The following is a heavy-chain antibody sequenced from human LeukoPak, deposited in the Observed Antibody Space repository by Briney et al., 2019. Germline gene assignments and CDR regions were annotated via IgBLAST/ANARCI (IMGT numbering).Heavy chain of an antibody. Sequence: SCKASGGTFSSYAMSWVRQAPGKGLEWVSAISGSGGSTYYADSVKGRFTISRDNSKNTLYLQMNSLRAEDTAEYYCAKRYSSVWEYFDYWGQGTLVTVSS. V-gene: IGHV3-23*01. CDR3: AKRYSSVWEYFDY. CDR2: ISGSGGST. CDR1: GGTFSSYA. J-gene: IGHJ4*02. D-gene: IGHD6-19*01.